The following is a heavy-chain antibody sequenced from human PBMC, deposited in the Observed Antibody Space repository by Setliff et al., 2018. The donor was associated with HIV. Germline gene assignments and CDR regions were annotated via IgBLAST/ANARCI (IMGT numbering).Heavy chain of an antibody. CDR3: ATDGGDSGNCWSGYFR. CDR1: GGSISSYY. J-gene: IGHJ4*02. V-gene: IGHV4-59*01. CDR2: IYYSGST. D-gene: IGHD3-3*01. Sequence: SETLSLTCTVSGGSISSYYWSWIRQPPGKGLEWIGYIYYSGSTNYNPSLKSRVTISVDTSKNQFSLKLTSVTPADTAVYYCATDGGDSGNCWSGYFRWGQGTLVTVSS.